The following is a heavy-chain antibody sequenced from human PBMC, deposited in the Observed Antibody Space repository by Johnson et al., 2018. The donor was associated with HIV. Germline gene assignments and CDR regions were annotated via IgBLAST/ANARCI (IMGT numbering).Heavy chain of an antibody. J-gene: IGHJ3*02. CDR3: ARDQVVEMATIIGDDAFDI. CDR1: GFTFSSYA. D-gene: IGHD5-24*01. CDR2: ISYDGSNN. V-gene: IGHV3-30-3*01. Sequence: QEQLVESGGGVVQPGRSLRLSCAASGFTFSSYAMHWVRQAPGKGLEWVAVISYDGSNNYYADSVKGRFTISRDNSKNTLYLQMNSLRAEDTAVYYCARDQVVEMATIIGDDAFDIWGQGTMVTVSS.